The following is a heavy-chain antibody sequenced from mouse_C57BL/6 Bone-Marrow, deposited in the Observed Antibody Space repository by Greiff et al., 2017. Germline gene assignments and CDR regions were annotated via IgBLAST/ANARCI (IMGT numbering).Heavy chain of an antibody. Sequence: VQLQQSGAELVRPGASVKLSCTASGFNIKDYYMHWVKQRPEQGLEWIGRIDPEDGDTEYAPKFQGKATMTADTSSNTAYLQLSSLTSEDTAVYYCTPGATVVATRYFDYWAQGTTPTVSS. J-gene: IGHJ2*01. CDR1: GFNIKDYY. CDR3: TPGATVVATRYFDY. D-gene: IGHD1-1*01. CDR2: IDPEDGDT. V-gene: IGHV14-1*01.